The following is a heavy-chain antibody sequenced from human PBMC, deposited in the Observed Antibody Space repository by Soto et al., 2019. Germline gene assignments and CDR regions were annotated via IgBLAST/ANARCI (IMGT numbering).Heavy chain of an antibody. Sequence: PSETLSLTCTVSGGSISSGDYYWSWIRQPPGKGLEWIGYIYYSGSTYYNPSLKSRVTISVDTSKNRFSLKLSSVTAADTAVYYCARARRSGEDANWFDPWGQGTLVTVSS. CDR3: ARARRSGEDANWFDP. CDR1: GGSISSGDYY. V-gene: IGHV4-30-4*01. CDR2: IYYSGST. J-gene: IGHJ5*02. D-gene: IGHD3-16*01.